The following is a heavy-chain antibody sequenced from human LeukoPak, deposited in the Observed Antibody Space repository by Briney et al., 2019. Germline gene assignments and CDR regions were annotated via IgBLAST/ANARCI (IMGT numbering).Heavy chain of an antibody. CDR3: AKRNSAAAGAYDY. D-gene: IGHD6-13*01. V-gene: IGHV4-59*01. CDR1: GGSISSDY. J-gene: IGHJ4*02. CDR2: IYYSGST. Sequence: PSETLSLTCSVSGGSISSDYWSWIRQPPGKGLEWIGYIYYSGSTNYNPSLKSRVTISIDTSKNQFSLKLRSVTAADTAVYYCAKRNSAAAGAYDYWGQGTLVTVFS.